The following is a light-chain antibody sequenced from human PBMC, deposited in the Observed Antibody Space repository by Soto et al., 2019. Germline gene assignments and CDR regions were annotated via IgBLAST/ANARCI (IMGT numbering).Light chain of an antibody. CDR2: GAS. V-gene: IGKV3D-20*02. Sequence: EIVMTQSPATLSVSPWERATLSCRASQSVSSTYVAWYQQKSGQAPRLLIYGASSRATGIPDRFSGSGSGTDFTLTISSLEPEDFAVYYCQQRSNWLTFGQGTRLEIK. J-gene: IGKJ5*01. CDR3: QQRSNWLT. CDR1: QSVSSTY.